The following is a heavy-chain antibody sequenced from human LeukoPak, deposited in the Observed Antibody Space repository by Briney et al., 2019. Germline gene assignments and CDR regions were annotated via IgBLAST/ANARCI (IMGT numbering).Heavy chain of an antibody. J-gene: IGHJ6*02. Sequence: ASVKVSCKASGYTFTSYGISWVRQAPGQGLEWMGWISAYNGNTNYAQKLRGRVTMTTDTSTSTAYMELRSLRSDDTAVYYCAGGMEAAAGIADYYYYGMDVWGQGTTVTVSS. CDR2: ISAYNGNT. V-gene: IGHV1-18*01. CDR3: AGGMEAAAGIADYYYYGMDV. CDR1: GYTFTSYG. D-gene: IGHD6-13*01.